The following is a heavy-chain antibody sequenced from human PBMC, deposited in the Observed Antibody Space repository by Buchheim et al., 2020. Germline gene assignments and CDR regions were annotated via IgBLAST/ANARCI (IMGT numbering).Heavy chain of an antibody. CDR2: IGASGYNT. CDR3: AKAFRVETGGFYLDY. V-gene: IGHV3-23*01. J-gene: IGHJ4*02. D-gene: IGHD3-3*01. Sequence: EVQLLESGGGLVQPGGSLRLSCAASGFTFSNYAMSWVRQAPGRGLEWVSAIGASGYNTYYADSVKGRFTISRDSSKNSLYLQMSSLRAEDTAPYFCAKAFRVETGGFYLDYWGQGTL. CDR1: GFTFSNYA.